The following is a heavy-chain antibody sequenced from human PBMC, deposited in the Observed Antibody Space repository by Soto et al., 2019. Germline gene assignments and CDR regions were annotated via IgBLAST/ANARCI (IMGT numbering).Heavy chain of an antibody. J-gene: IGHJ2*01. CDR2: IYYSGST. CDR3: ARYDYGDDLGWYFDL. V-gene: IGHV4-59*08. D-gene: IGHD4-17*01. Sequence: SETLSLTCTVSGGSISSYYWSWIRQPPGKGLEWIGYIYYSGSTNYNPSLKSRVTISVDTSKNQFSLKLSSVTAADTAVYYCARYDYGDDLGWYFDLWGRGTLVTVSS. CDR1: GGSISSYY.